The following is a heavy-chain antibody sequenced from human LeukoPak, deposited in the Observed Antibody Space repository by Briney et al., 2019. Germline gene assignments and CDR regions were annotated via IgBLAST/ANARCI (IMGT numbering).Heavy chain of an antibody. D-gene: IGHD2-15*01. J-gene: IGHJ5*02. CDR2: IYTSGST. CDR3: ARDRGYCSGGSCFNWFDP. CDR1: GGSISSYY. Sequence: PSETLSLTCTVSGGSISSYYWSWIRQPAGRGLEWIGRIYTSGSTNYSPSLKSRVTMSVDTSKNQFSLKLTSVTAADTAVYYCARDRGYCSGGSCFNWFDPWGQGTLVTVSS. V-gene: IGHV4-4*07.